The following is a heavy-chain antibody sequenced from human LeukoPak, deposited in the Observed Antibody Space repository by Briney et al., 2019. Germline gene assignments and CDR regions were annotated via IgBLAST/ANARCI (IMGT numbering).Heavy chain of an antibody. CDR3: AKVKAEYYYYYGMDV. CDR1: GFTFSSYA. J-gene: IGHJ6*02. V-gene: IGHV3-9*01. CDR2: ISWNSGSI. Sequence: GGSLRLSCAASGFTFSSYAMHWVRQAPGKGLEWVSGISWNSGSIGYADSVKGRFTISRDNAKNSLYLQMNSLRAEDTALYYCAKVKAEYYYYYGMDVWGQGTTVTVSS.